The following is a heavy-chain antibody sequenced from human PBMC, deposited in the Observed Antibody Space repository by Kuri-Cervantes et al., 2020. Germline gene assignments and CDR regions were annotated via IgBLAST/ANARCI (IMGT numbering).Heavy chain of an antibody. CDR2: INPSGGST. J-gene: IGHJ3*02. Sequence: ASVKVSCKASGYTFTYRYLHWVRQAPGQGLEWMGIINPSGGSTSYAQKFQGRVTMTRDTSTSTVYMELSSLRSEDTAVYYCASYFDTNGYYNIFDAFDIWGQGTLVTVSS. V-gene: IGHV1-46*01. CDR3: ASYFDTNGYYNIFDAFDI. CDR1: GYTFTYRY. D-gene: IGHD3-22*01.